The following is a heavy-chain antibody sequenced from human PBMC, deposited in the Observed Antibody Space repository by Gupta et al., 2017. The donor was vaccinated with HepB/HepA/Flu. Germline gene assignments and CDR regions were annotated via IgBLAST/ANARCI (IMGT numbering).Heavy chain of an antibody. CDR2: ISYDGNVE. V-gene: IGHV3-30*18. J-gene: IGHJ4*02. CDR1: GFTFSGYG. D-gene: IGHD1-26*01. CDR3: AKTSGTYYIDY. Sequence: QVQLVESGGGVVQPGRTLRLSCAASGFTFSGYGMHWVRQVPGMGLEWVALISYDGNVEDYADSVKGRFTISRDNSKNTLFLQMDSLRLEDTALYYCAKTSGTYYIDYWGQGTLVTVSS.